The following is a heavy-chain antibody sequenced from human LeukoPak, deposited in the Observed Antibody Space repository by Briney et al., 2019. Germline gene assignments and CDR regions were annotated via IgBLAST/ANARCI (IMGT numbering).Heavy chain of an antibody. CDR3: ARDVVVAATRSYYYYYGMDV. Sequence: GGSLRLSCAASGFTFSSYWMSWVRQAPGKGLEWVTNIKQDGSEKYYVDSVKGRFTISRDNAKNSLYLQMNSLRAEDTAVYYCARDVVVAATRSYYYYYGMDVWGQGTTVTVSS. CDR1: GFTFSSYW. V-gene: IGHV3-7*01. CDR2: IKQDGSEK. D-gene: IGHD2-15*01. J-gene: IGHJ6*02.